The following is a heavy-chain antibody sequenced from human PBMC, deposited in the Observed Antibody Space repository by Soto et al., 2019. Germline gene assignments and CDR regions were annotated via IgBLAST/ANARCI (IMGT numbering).Heavy chain of an antibody. J-gene: IGHJ3*02. CDR3: ARGTARTHAFDI. CDR2: IYYSGST. Sequence: PSETLSLTCTVSGGSISRGGYYWIWIRQHPGKGLEWIGYIYYSGSTYYNPSLKSRVTISVDTSKNQFSLKLSSVTAADTAVYYCARGTARTHAFDIWGQGTMVTVSS. V-gene: IGHV4-31*03. CDR1: GGSISRGGYY. D-gene: IGHD6-6*01.